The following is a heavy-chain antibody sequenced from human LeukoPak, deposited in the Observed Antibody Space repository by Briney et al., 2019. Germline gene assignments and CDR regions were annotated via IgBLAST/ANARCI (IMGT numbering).Heavy chain of an antibody. D-gene: IGHD3/OR15-3a*01. V-gene: IGHV4-59*04. CDR2: IYYSGNT. CDR3: ARQTGSGLFILP. J-gene: IGHJ4*02. CDR1: GGSISSYY. Sequence: SETLSLTCTVSGGSISSYYWSWIRQPPGKGLEWIGSIYYSGNTYYNASLKSQVSISIDTSKNQFSLRLTSVIAADTAVYYCARQTGSGLFILPGGQGTLVTVSS.